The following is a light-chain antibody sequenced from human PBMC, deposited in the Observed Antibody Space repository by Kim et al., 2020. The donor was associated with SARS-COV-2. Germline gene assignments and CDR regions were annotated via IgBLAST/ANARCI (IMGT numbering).Light chain of an antibody. CDR2: GAT. J-gene: IGKJ2*03. V-gene: IGKV4-1*01. CDR1: QTVLYNSNNKNY. CDR3: QQYYSTPPS. Sequence: SATINCKSSQTVLYNSNNKNYFAWYQQKPGQAPKLLIYGATTRESGVSDRFSGRGSETDFTLTISSLQAEDVAVYYCQQYYSTPPSFGQGTKLEI.